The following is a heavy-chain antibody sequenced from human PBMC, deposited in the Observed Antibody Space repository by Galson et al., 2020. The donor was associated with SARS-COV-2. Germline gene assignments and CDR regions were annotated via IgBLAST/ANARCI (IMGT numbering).Heavy chain of an antibody. D-gene: IGHD3-9*01. CDR3: ARLRYYDILTGYTVDV. CDR1: GYTFTDYY. CDR2: INPITGGT. J-gene: IGHJ6*02. Sequence: ASVKVSCKASGYTFTDYYMHWVRQAPGQGLEWMGWINPITGGTNCPQKFQGRVTMTRDTSISTAYMELSRLRSDDTAVYYCARLRYYDILTGYTVDVWGQGTMVTVS. V-gene: IGHV1-2*02.